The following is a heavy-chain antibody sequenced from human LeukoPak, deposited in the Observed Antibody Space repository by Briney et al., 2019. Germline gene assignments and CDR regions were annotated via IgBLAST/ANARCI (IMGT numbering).Heavy chain of an antibody. D-gene: IGHD6-19*01. Sequence: GGSLRLSCAASGFTLSSYRMNWVRQAPGKGLEWAASISSSSSYIHYADSVKGRFTISRDNAKNSLYLLMNSLRAEDTALYYCARVRIAVASGAFDMWGQGTMVTVSS. V-gene: IGHV3-21*01. CDR1: GFTLSSYR. J-gene: IGHJ3*02. CDR3: ARVRIAVASGAFDM. CDR2: ISSSSSYI.